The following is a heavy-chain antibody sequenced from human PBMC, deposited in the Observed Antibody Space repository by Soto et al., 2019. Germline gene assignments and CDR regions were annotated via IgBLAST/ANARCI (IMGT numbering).Heavy chain of an antibody. V-gene: IGHV3-23*01. Sequence: GGSLRLSCAASGFIFSTNAMSWVRQAPGKGLEWVAAIKFIGGETHYADSVRGRFTISRDNSKDTLHLEMNSLRDEDTATYYCAKDRYSNGWNWFDSWGQGVLVTVSS. CDR3: AKDRYSNGWNWFDS. D-gene: IGHD6-19*01. CDR2: IKFIGGET. CDR1: GFIFSTNA. J-gene: IGHJ5*01.